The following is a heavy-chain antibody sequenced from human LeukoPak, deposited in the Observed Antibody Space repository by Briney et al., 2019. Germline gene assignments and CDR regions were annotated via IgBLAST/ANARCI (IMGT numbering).Heavy chain of an antibody. CDR3: ARDRGIVATSHP. J-gene: IGHJ5*02. CDR1: GYTLTSYV. D-gene: IGHD5-12*01. V-gene: IGHV1-18*04. CDR2: ITPTNGNT. Sequence: ASVKVSCKASGYTLTSYVMAWVQQPPDQGLEWMERITPTNGNTSNAQKLQGRVTMTTDTSTSTAYMELRSLRSDDTAVYYCARDRGIVATSHPWGQGTLV.